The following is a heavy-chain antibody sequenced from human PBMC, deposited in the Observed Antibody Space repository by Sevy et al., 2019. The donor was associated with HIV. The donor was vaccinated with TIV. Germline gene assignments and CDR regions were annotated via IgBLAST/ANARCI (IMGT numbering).Heavy chain of an antibody. J-gene: IGHJ4*02. CDR2: IYTSGST. Sequence: SETLSLTCTVSGGSISSGNYYWSWIRQPAGKGLEWIGRIYTSGSTNYNPSLKSRDTISVDTSKSQFSLKLSSVTAADTAVYYCARESGDCSSTSCYEGVFDYWGQGTLVTVSS. CDR1: GGSISSGNYY. V-gene: IGHV4-61*02. D-gene: IGHD2-2*01. CDR3: ARESGDCSSTSCYEGVFDY.